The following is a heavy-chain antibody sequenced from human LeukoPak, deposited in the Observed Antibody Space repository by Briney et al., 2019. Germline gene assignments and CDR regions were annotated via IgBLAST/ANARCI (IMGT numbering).Heavy chain of an antibody. D-gene: IGHD2-15*01. CDR3: ARGRRGGGWYWNAFDI. Sequence: SETLSLTCAVYGGSFSGYYWSWIRQPPGKGLEWIGEINHSGSTNYNPSLKSRVTISVDTSKNQFSLKLSSVTAADTAVYYCARGRRGGGWYWNAFDIWGQGTMVTVSS. V-gene: IGHV4-34*01. CDR1: GGSFSGYY. CDR2: INHSGST. J-gene: IGHJ3*02.